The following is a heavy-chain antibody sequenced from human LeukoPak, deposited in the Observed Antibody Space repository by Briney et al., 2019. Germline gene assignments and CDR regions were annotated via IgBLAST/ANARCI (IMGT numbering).Heavy chain of an antibody. CDR1: GGSISSYY. D-gene: IGHD3-10*01. Sequence: PSETLSLTCTVSGGSISSYYWSWIRQPPGKGLEWIGYIYYSGSTNYNPSLKSRVTISVDTSKNQFSLKLSSVTAADTAVYYCARAVRPPKEYGSGSKGGSGLHFQHWGQGTLVTVSS. J-gene: IGHJ1*01. V-gene: IGHV4-59*08. CDR3: ARAVRPPKEYGSGSKGGSGLHFQH. CDR2: IYYSGST.